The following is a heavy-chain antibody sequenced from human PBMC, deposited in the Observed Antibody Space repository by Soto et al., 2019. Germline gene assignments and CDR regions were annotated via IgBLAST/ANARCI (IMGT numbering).Heavy chain of an antibody. CDR1: GGTLSDHG. CDR2: TIPVFNAP. D-gene: IGHD2-2*02. CDR3: ARGVFDSWNHYTGPSAFDI. J-gene: IGHJ3*02. V-gene: IGHV1-69*06. Sequence: QVQLEQSGAEVKKPGSSVKVSCKASGGTLSDHGVAWLRQAPGQGLEWMGGTIPVFNAPKYAPKFQGRVTIAADKSTNIAYMELSSLRSDDTALYYCARGVFDSWNHYTGPSAFDIWGQGTMVIVSS.